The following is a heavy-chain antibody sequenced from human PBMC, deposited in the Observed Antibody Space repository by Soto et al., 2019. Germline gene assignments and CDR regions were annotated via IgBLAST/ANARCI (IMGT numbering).Heavy chain of an antibody. CDR1: GFTFSSYA. J-gene: IGHJ4*02. CDR3: ARADGYYVY. V-gene: IGHV3-23*01. Sequence: GGSLRLSCAASGFTFSSYAMSWVRQAPGKGLEWVSAISGSGGSTYYADSVKGRFTISRDNSKNTLYLQMGSLRAEDMAVYYCARADGYYVYWGQGTLVTVSS. CDR2: ISGSGGST. D-gene: IGHD1-26*01.